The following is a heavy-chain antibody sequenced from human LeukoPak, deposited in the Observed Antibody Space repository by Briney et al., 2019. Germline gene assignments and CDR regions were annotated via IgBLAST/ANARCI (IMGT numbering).Heavy chain of an antibody. CDR1: GGSISSGGYY. J-gene: IGHJ5*02. CDR2: IYYSGST. D-gene: IGHD6-6*01. CDR3: ARGAPAARRARWFDP. V-gene: IGHV4-31*03. Sequence: SETLSLTCTVSGGSISSGGYYWSWIRQHPGKGLEWIGYIYYSGSTYYNPSLKSRVTISVDTSKNQFSLKLSSVTAADTAVYYCARGAPAARRARWFDPWGQGTLVTVSS.